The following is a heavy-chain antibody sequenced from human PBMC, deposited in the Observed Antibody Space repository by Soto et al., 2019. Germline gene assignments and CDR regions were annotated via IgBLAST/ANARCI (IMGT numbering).Heavy chain of an antibody. CDR3: ASSGGQLAARAYYYYGMDV. Sequence: SEKCSCTASVDTSSSYTISSVRQAPGHGLEWMGGILPIFGTASYAQKFQGRVTSTADESTSTAYMELSSLRSEDTAVYYCASSGGQLAARAYYYYGMDVWGQGTTVTAP. D-gene: IGHD6-6*01. V-gene: IGHV1-69*13. CDR1: VDTSSSYT. J-gene: IGHJ6*02. CDR2: ILPIFGTA.